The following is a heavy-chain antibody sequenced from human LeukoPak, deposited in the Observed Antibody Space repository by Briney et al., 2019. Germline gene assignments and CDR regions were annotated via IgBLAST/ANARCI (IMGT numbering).Heavy chain of an antibody. J-gene: IGHJ4*02. Sequence: GGSLRLSCAASGFTVSSNYMSWVRQAPGKGLEWVSVIYSGGSTYYADSVKGRFTIPRDNSKNTLYLQMNSLRAEDTAVYYCARARRDSSGYYYFDYWGQGTLVTVSS. CDR3: ARARRDSSGYYYFDY. CDR1: GFTVSSNY. V-gene: IGHV3-53*01. CDR2: IYSGGST. D-gene: IGHD3-22*01.